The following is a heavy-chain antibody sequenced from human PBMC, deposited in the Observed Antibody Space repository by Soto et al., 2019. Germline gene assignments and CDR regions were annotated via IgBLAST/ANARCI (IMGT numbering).Heavy chain of an antibody. J-gene: IGHJ5*02. CDR1: GGTFGSDA. Sequence: QVHLMQSGAEVKKPGSSVKVSCKASGGTFGSDAITWMRQAPGQGLEGVGRIIPIFGTTNYAQNLQGRVTISAGKSTLTSYMELHSLTSDDTAIYSCARDRTDSGYYTNWLDPWGQGTQVTGSS. CDR2: IIPIFGTT. V-gene: IGHV1-69*06. CDR3: ARDRTDSGYYTNWLDP. D-gene: IGHD3-22*01.